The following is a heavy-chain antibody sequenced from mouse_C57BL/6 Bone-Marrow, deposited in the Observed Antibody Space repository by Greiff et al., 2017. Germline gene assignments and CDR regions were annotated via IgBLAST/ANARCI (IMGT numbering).Heavy chain of an antibody. CDR1: GFTFSDYG. CDR2: ISSGSSTI. Sequence: DVKLVESGGGLVKPGGSLKLSCAASGFTFSDYGMHWVRQAPEKGLEWVAYISSGSSTIYYADTVKGRFTISRDNAKNTLFLQMTSLRSEDTAMYYCARGEYGNFDYWGQGTTLTVSS. D-gene: IGHD2-1*01. CDR3: ARGEYGNFDY. J-gene: IGHJ2*01. V-gene: IGHV5-17*01.